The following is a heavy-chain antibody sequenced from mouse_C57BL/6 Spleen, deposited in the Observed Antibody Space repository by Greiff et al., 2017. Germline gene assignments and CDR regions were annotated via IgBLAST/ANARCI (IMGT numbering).Heavy chain of an antibody. V-gene: IGHV3-6*01. Sequence: EVKLQESGPGLVKPSQSLSLTCSVTGYSITSGYYWNWIRQFPGNKLEWMGYISYDGSNNYNPSLKNRISITRDTSKNQFFLKLNSVTTEDTATYYCARNGWDGGWYFDVWGTGTTVTVSS. CDR3: ARNGWDGGWYFDV. CDR2: ISYDGSN. D-gene: IGHD2-2*01. CDR1: GYSITSGYY. J-gene: IGHJ1*03.